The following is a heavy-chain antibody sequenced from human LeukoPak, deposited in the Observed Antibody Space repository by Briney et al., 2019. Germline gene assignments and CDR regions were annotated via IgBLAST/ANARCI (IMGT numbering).Heavy chain of an antibody. CDR1: GFTFSSHW. J-gene: IGHJ4*02. D-gene: IGHD3-10*01. V-gene: IGHV3-7*05. Sequence: GGSLRLSCAASGFTFSSHWMSWVRQGPGKGLEWVANIKQDGSEKYYVDSVKGRFTISRDNAKNSLYLQVNSLRAEDTAVYYCARSNREFASGSGDFWGQGTLVTVSS. CDR3: ARSNREFASGSGDF. CDR2: IKQDGSEK.